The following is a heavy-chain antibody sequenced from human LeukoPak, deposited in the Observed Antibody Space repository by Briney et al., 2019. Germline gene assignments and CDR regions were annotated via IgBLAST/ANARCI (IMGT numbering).Heavy chain of an antibody. V-gene: IGHV3-66*01. D-gene: IGHD5-12*01. CDR3: ARGPSGYYNT. CDR1: EFSVGSNY. J-gene: IGHJ4*02. Sequence: GGSLRLSCAASEFSVGSNYMTWVRQAPGKGLEWVSLIYSGGSTYYADSVKGRFTISRDNSKNTLYLQMSSLRAEDTAVYYCARGPSGYYNTGGQGTLVTVSS. CDR2: IYSGGST.